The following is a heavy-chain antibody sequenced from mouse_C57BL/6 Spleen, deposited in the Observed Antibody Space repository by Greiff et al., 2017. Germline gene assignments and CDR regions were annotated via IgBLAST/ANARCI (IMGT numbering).Heavy chain of an antibody. V-gene: IGHV1-76*01. CDR1: GYTFTDYY. D-gene: IGHD1-1*01. CDR2: IYPGSGNT. J-gene: IGHJ1*03. CDR3: ARRGVVEWYFDV. Sequence: QVQLQQSGAELVRPGASVKLSCKASGYTFTDYYINWVKQRPGQGLEWIARIYPGSGNTYYNEKFKGKATLTAEKSSSTAYMQLSSLTSEDSAVYFCARRGVVEWYFDVWGTGTTVTVSS.